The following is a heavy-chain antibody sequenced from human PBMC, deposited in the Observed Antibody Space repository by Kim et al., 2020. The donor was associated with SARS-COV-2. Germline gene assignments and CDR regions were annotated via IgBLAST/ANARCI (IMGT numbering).Heavy chain of an antibody. V-gene: IGHV3-23*01. Sequence: GGSLRLSCGASGFTVNNFAMSWVRQAPGKGLEWVSTNPGGGGSTFYADSVKGRFTISRDNSKNTVFLQMNSVRAEDTAVYYCAKAQPLRSGWYVFEDWGQGNLVTVSS. J-gene: IGHJ1*01. CDR1: GFTVNNFA. CDR3: AKAQPLRSGWYVFED. CDR2: NPGGGGST. D-gene: IGHD6-19*01.